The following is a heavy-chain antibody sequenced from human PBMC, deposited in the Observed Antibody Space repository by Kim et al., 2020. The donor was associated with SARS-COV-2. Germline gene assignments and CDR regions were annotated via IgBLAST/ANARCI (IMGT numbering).Heavy chain of an antibody. J-gene: IGHJ4*02. Sequence: GGSLRLSCAASGFTFSSYSMNWVRQAPGKGLEWVSSISSSISYIYYADSVKGRFTISRDNAKNSLYLQMNSLRAEDTAVYYCARDRIAAAGTPFWGQGTLVTVSS. CDR2: ISSSISYI. V-gene: IGHV3-21*01. CDR1: GFTFSSYS. CDR3: ARDRIAAAGTPF. D-gene: IGHD6-13*01.